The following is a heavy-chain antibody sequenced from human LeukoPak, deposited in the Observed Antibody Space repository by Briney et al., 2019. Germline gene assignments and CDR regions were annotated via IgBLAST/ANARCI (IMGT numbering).Heavy chain of an antibody. V-gene: IGHV1-2*06. J-gene: IGHJ4*02. CDR3: ARDLSSTSNWELDY. D-gene: IGHD7-27*01. CDR2: INPNSGDT. CDR1: GHIFTGYF. Sequence: ASVKVSCKASGHIFTGYFIHWVRQAPGQGLEWIGRINPNSGDTYYPQTFQGRVTMTRDTSINTAYMELGRLRSDDTAVYYCARDLSSTSNWELDYWGQGALVTVSS.